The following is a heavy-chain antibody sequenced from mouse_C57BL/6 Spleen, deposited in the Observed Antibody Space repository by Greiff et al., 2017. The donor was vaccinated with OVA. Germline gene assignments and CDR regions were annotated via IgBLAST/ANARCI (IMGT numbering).Heavy chain of an antibody. Sequence: VKLVESGPELVKPGASVKLSCKASGYTFTSYDINWVKQRPGQGLEWIGWIYPRDGSTKYNEKFKGKATLTVDTSSSTAYMELHSLTSEDSAVSFYARSSHWGYFDYWGHGTTLTFSS. CDR3: ARSSHWGYFDY. D-gene: IGHD4-1*01. J-gene: IGHJ2*01. CDR2: IYPRDGST. V-gene: IGHV1-85*01. CDR1: GYTFTSYD.